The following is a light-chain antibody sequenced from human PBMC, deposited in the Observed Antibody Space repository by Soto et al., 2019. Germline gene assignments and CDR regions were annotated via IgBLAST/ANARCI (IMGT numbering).Light chain of an antibody. J-gene: IGKJ2*01. CDR3: PQDGGSSYT. CDR1: QSVSSSY. Sequence: EIVLTQSPGTLSLSPGERATLSCRASQSVSSSYLSWYQQKPGQAPRLLIYGASSRATGIPDRFSGSGSGTDFTITISRLEPEDFAVYYCPQDGGSSYTLGQGNKLEIK. V-gene: IGKV3-20*01. CDR2: GAS.